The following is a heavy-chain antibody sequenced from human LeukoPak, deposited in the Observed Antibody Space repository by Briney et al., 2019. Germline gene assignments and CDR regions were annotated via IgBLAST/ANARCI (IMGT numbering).Heavy chain of an antibody. V-gene: IGHV4-59*12. J-gene: IGHJ5*02. CDR1: GGSISSYY. CDR2: IYYSGST. D-gene: IGHD3-10*01. CDR3: ARGGRFGRDWFDP. Sequence: PSETLSLTCTVSGGSISSYYWSWIRQPPGKGLEWIGYIYYSGSTNYNPSLKSRVTISVDTSKNQFSLKLSSVTAADTAVYYCARGGRFGRDWFDPWGQGTLVTVSS.